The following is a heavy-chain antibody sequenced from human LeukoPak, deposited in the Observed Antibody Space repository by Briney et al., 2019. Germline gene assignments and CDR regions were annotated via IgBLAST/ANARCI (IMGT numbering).Heavy chain of an antibody. D-gene: IGHD2-15*01. CDR1: GFTFSSYS. V-gene: IGHV3-21*01. J-gene: IGHJ4*02. Sequence: GGSLRLTCAASGFTFSSYSMNWVRQAPGKGLEWVSFISSSSSYIYYADSVKGRFTISRDNAKNSLYLQMNSLRAEDTAVYYCARSQKRVVVVAADFDYWGQGTLVTVSS. CDR2: ISSSSSYI. CDR3: ARSQKRVVVVAADFDY.